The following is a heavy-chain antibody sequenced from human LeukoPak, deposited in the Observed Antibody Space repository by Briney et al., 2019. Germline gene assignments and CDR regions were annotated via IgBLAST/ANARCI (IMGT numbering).Heavy chain of an antibody. CDR1: GYTFTNYG. D-gene: IGHD6-6*01. J-gene: IGHJ4*02. CDR3: ARDLRSSSASYFDY. CDR2: INGYNGDT. V-gene: IGHV1-18*01. Sequence: GASVTETCKASGYTFTNYGISWVRQAPGQGLEWLAWINGYNGDTNHAQKLQGRVTMTTDTSTNTAFMELRSLTSDDTAVYYCARDLRSSSASYFDYWREGTLVTVSS.